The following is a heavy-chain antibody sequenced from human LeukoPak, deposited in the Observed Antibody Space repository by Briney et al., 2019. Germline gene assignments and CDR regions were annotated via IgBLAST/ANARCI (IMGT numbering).Heavy chain of an antibody. J-gene: IGHJ4*02. CDR2: IYYSGST. CDR1: GGSISSGGYY. CDR3: ASRQLRYFDWLDYFDY. D-gene: IGHD3-9*01. Sequence: PSQTLSLTCTVSGGSISSGGYYWSWIRQHPGKGLEWFGYIYYSGSTYYNPSLKSRVTISVDTSKNQFSLKLSSVTAADTAVYYCASRQLRYFDWLDYFDYWGQGTLVTVSS. V-gene: IGHV4-31*03.